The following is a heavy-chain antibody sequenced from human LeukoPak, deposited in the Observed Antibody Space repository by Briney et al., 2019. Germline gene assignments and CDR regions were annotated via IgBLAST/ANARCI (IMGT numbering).Heavy chain of an antibody. D-gene: IGHD5-18*01. CDR2: ISYDGSNK. V-gene: IGHV3-30-3*01. CDR3: ARDPPRYSYGYGRGYYFDY. Sequence: GGSPRLSCAASGFTFSSYAMHWVRQAPGKGLEWVAVISYDGSNKYYADSVKGRFTISRDNSKNTLYLQMNSLRAEDTAVYYCARDPPRYSYGYGRGYYFDYWGQGTLVTVSS. J-gene: IGHJ4*02. CDR1: GFTFSSYA.